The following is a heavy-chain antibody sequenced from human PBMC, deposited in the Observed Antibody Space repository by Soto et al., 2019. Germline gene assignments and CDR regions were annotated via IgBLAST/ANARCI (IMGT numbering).Heavy chain of an antibody. Sequence: GSLRLSCAASGFTFSSYWMSWVRQAPGKGLEWVANIKQDGSEKYYVDSVKGRFTISRDNAKNSLYLQMNSLRAEDTAVYYCARDIFCGRNNCYSFIFDMWGKGKMVTVSS. V-gene: IGHV3-7*01. CDR3: ARDIFCGRNNCYSFIFDM. D-gene: IGHD2-15*01. CDR2: IKQDGSEK. CDR1: GFTFSSYW. J-gene: IGHJ3*02.